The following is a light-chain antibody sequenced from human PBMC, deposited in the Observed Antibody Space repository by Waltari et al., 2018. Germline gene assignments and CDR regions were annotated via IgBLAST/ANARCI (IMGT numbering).Light chain of an antibody. CDR2: AAS. Sequence: DIQMTQSPSSLSASVGDRVTITCQASRGISNSLAWLQQKPGKAPKLLIYAASRLESGVPSRFSGSGSGTDYTLTISSLLPEDSATYSCHQHYSEEWTFGQGTKVEVK. J-gene: IGKJ1*01. CDR3: HQHYSEEWT. V-gene: IGKV1-NL1*01. CDR1: RGISNS.